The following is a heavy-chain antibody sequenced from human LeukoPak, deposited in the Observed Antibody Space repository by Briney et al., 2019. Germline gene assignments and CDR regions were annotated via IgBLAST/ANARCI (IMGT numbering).Heavy chain of an antibody. CDR3: ARHRGSWSYYFDY. CDR1: GGSISSYY. J-gene: IGHJ4*02. D-gene: IGHD1-26*01. CDR2: IYYSGST. V-gene: IGHV4-59*08. Sequence: PSETLSLTCTVSGGSISSYYWSWIRQPPGKGLEWIGYIYYSGSTNYNPSLKSRVTISVDTSKNQFSLKLSSVTAADTAVYYCARHRGSWSYYFDYWGQGTLVTVSS.